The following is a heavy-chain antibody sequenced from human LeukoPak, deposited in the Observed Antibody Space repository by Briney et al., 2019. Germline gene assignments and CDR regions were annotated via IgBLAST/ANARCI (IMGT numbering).Heavy chain of an antibody. D-gene: IGHD3-16*01. J-gene: IGHJ4*02. CDR3: TRLEGGFDY. V-gene: IGHV3-73*01. CDR1: GFSFSGSS. Sequence: GGSLKLSCAASGFSFSGSSMHWVRQASGKGLEWVGRIRSKANNYATAYAESVKGRFTISRDGSKNTAYLQMNSLQTEDTAVYYCTRLEGGFDYWGQGTLVTVPS. CDR2: IRSKANNYAT.